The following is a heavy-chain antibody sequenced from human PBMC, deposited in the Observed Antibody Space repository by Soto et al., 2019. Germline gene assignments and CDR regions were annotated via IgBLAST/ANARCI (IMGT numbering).Heavy chain of an antibody. D-gene: IGHD6-6*01. CDR1: GGTFSSYT. Sequence: QVQLVQSGAEVKKPGSSVKVSCKASGGTFSSYTFSWVRQAPGQGLEWMGGIVPLFGTTNDAKIFQGRVTISADESTSTVYMELSSLRSEYSAMYYCARDRDVTSTRPSGAFDTWGQGTVITV. CDR3: ARDRDVTSTRPSGAFDT. V-gene: IGHV1-69*01. J-gene: IGHJ3*02. CDR2: IVPLFGTT.